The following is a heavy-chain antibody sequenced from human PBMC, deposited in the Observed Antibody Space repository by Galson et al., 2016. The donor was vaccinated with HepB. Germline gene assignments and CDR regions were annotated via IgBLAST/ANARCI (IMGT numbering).Heavy chain of an antibody. J-gene: IGHJ6*02. CDR3: ATIMIRGALAYLYYGMDV. CDR1: GHTLSELS. V-gene: IGHV1-24*01. CDR2: FHPEDGQT. D-gene: IGHD3-10*01. Sequence: SVKVSCKVSGHTLSELSVHWVRQAPGKGLEWMGGFHPEDGQTIYAQKFQGRVTMTEDTAKDTAYMELSRLGSEDTAVFYCATIMIRGALAYLYYGMDVWGQGTTVTVSS.